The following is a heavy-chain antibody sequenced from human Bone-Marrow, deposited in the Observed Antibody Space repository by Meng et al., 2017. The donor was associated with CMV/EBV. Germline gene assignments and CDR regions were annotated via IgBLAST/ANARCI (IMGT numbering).Heavy chain of an antibody. CDR1: GGSFSGYY. J-gene: IGHJ5*02. CDR3: ARDYCSSTSCYPSWFDP. Sequence: SEPLSLTCAVYGGSFSGYYWSWIRQPPGKGLEWIGEINHSGSTNYNPSLKSRVTISVDTSKNQFSLKLSSVTAADTAVYYCARDYCSSTSCYPSWFDPWGQGTLVTVSS. V-gene: IGHV4-34*01. D-gene: IGHD2-2*01. CDR2: INHSGST.